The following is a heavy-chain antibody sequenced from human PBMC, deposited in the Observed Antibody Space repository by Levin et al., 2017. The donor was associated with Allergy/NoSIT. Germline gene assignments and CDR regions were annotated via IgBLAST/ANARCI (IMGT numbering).Heavy chain of an antibody. D-gene: IGHD3-22*01. CDR1: GFSLSPSGVG. J-gene: IGHJ4*02. V-gene: IGHV2-5*02. CDR2: IYWDDDK. CDR3: AHRRRYYDSSGYSFLVYDY. Sequence: SGPTLVKPTQTLTLTCTFSGFSLSPSGVGVGWIRQPPGKALEWLALIYWDDDKRYSPSLKSRLTITKDTSKNQVVLTMTNMDPVDTATYYCAHRRRYYDSSGYSFLVYDYWGQGTLVTVSS.